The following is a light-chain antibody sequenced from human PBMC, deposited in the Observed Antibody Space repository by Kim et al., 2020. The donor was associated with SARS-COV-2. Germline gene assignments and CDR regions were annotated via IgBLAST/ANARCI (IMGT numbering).Light chain of an antibody. V-gene: IGKV4-1*01. Sequence: DIVMTQSPDSLAVSLGERATIHCKSSQSVLDTSVNKNKLAWYQHKSGQPPRLLIYWASTRESGVPARFSGSGSGTSFTLTISSREAEDVATYYGDQYHTVGGTFGQGTKGDIK. J-gene: IGKJ2*02. CDR2: WAS. CDR3: DQYHTVGGT. CDR1: QSVLDTSVNKNK.